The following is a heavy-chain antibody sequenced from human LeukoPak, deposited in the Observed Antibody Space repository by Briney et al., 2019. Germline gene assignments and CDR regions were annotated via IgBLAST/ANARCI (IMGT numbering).Heavy chain of an antibody. D-gene: IGHD3-22*01. V-gene: IGHV4-39*01. CDR1: GDSVSRSDSY. Sequence: PSETLSLTCSVSGDSVSRSDSYWDWIRQPPGKGLEWIGTIYYSGRTYYSPSLKSRVTMSVDPSNNQFSLNLSSVTAADTALYYCARRRYYDGSGYLEWGQGTLLSVSS. CDR2: IYYSGRT. J-gene: IGHJ1*01. CDR3: ARRRYYDGSGYLE.